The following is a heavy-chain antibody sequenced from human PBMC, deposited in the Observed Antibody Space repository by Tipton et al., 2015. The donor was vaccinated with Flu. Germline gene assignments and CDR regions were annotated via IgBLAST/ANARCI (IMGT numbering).Heavy chain of an antibody. CDR3: AGARGRWAGAFDI. CDR2: ISYDGGDS. V-gene: IGHV3-33*01. Sequence: SLRLSCAASGLTFSTYGMQWVRQAPGKGLEWVALISYDGGDSNYADSVKGRFTISRENAKNSLYLQMNSLRAGDTAVYYCAGARGRWAGAFDIWGQGTMVTVSS. CDR1: GLTFSTYG. D-gene: IGHD6-19*01. J-gene: IGHJ3*02.